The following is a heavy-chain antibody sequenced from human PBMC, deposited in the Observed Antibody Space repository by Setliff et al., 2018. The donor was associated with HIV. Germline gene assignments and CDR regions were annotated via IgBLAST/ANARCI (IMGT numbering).Heavy chain of an antibody. D-gene: IGHD3-22*01. CDR2: ISASTNTI. CDR3: AKDLDSRNWPRGAFDF. CDR1: GFTFNVHS. Sequence: GGSLRLSCAASGFTFNVHSMNWVRQAPGKGLEWVSYISASTNTIYYADSVKGRFTISRDNARNSLYLQMNSLRAEDTAVYYCAKDLDSRNWPRGAFDFWGLGTMVTVSS. V-gene: IGHV3-48*01. J-gene: IGHJ3*01.